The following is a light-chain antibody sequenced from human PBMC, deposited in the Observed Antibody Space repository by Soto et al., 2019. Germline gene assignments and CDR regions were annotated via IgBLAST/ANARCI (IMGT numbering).Light chain of an antibody. CDR1: QSVMSRY. J-gene: IGKJ2*01. CDR2: DAS. Sequence: VVTQSPGTLSLSLGATATLSCRTSQSVMSRYLAWYQQKPSQAPTLLIYDASSRPGGIPDRFIGRGSGTDSTLTVSRLEPEDFAVDYSQQYGDSPYTFGQGTKLEIK. V-gene: IGKV3-20*01. CDR3: QQYGDSPYT.